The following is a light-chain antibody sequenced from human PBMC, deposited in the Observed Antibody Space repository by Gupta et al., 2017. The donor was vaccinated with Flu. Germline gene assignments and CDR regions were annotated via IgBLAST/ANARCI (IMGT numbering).Light chain of an antibody. CDR1: QSVSSSY. CDR2: GAS. J-gene: IGKJ2*01. V-gene: IGKV3-20*01. CDR3: QQYDSSPEV. Sequence: EIVLTQSPGTLSLSPGERATLSCRASQSVSSSYLAWYQQKPGQAPRLLIYGASNRATGIPDRFSGSGSGTDFTLTISRLEPEDFAVYYCQQYDSSPEVFGQGTKMEIK.